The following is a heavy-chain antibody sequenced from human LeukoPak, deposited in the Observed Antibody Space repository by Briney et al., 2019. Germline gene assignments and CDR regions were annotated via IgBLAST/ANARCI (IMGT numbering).Heavy chain of an antibody. CDR2: MNPNSGNA. CDR1: GYTFTTSD. D-gene: IGHD2-21*02. CDR3: AREQGPCGGDCYSDAFDI. J-gene: IGHJ3*02. V-gene: IGHV1-8*01. Sequence: GASVKVSCKASGYTFTTSDINWVRQAPGQGLQWMGWMNPNSGNAVYAQKLQGRVTMTTDTSTSTAYMELRSLRSDDTAVYYCAREQGPCGGDCYSDAFDIWGQGTMVTVSS.